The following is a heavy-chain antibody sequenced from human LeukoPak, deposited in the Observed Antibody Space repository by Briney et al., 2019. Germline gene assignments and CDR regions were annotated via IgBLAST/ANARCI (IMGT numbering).Heavy chain of an antibody. Sequence: ASVKVSCQASGYTFTGYYIHWVRQAPGQGLECMGWINPNSGGTNYAQKFQGRVIMTRDTSISTAYMDLSRLRSDDTAVYYCAGDGYNSGRFFDYWGQGTLVTVSS. D-gene: IGHD5-24*01. V-gene: IGHV1-2*02. CDR3: AGDGYNSGRFFDY. J-gene: IGHJ4*02. CDR1: GYTFTGYY. CDR2: INPNSGGT.